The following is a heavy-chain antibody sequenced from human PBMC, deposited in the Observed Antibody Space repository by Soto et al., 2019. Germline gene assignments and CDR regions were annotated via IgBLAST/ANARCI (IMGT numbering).Heavy chain of an antibody. D-gene: IGHD2-15*01. V-gene: IGHV5-51*01. CDR3: ARQDIVVLPAPYSGMDV. J-gene: IGHJ6*02. Sequence: EVRLVQSGAEVQKPGESLKISCKASGFSFPNYWIAWVRQTPGKGLEWMGIIYPGDSDTRYSPSFQDQIFISVDKSISTAYLQWRSLKASDTAIYYCARQDIVVLPAPYSGMDVWGQGTTVTVSS. CDR1: GFSFPNYW. CDR2: IYPGDSDT.